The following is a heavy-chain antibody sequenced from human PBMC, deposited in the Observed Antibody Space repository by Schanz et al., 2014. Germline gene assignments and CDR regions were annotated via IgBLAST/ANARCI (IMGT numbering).Heavy chain of an antibody. D-gene: IGHD1-26*01. Sequence: EVQLVESGGGLVQPGGSLRLSCAASGFTFSSNAMCWVRQAPGKGLEWISYISSTTDYTQYADSVKGRFTVSRDNARNSLYLQMDSLRDEDTAVYYCARGGATRFDYWGQGTLVTVSS. J-gene: IGHJ4*02. CDR2: ISSTTDYT. CDR3: ARGGATRFDY. CDR1: GFTFSSNA. V-gene: IGHV3-21*05.